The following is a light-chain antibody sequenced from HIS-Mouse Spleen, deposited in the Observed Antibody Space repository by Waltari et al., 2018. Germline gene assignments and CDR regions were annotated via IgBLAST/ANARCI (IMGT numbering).Light chain of an antibody. CDR2: KDS. J-gene: IGLJ2*01. Sequence: SYELTQPPSVSVSPGQTARITCSGDALPKQYAYWYQQKPGQAPVLVISKDSERPSGIPEQFSGSRSGTTVTLTSSGVQAEDEADYYCQSADSSGTYVVFGGGTKLTVL. V-gene: IGLV3-25*03. CDR1: ALPKQY. CDR3: QSADSSGTYVV.